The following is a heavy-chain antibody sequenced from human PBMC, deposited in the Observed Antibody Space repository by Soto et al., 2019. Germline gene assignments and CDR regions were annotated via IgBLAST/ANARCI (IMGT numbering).Heavy chain of an antibody. J-gene: IGHJ5*02. CDR2: IWYDGSNK. V-gene: IGHV3-33*01. Sequence: PGGSLRLSCAASGFTFSSYGMHWVRQAPGKGLEWVAVIWYDGSNKYYADSVKGRFTISRDNSKNTLYLQMNSLIAEDTAVYYCASTVAAGPSWGQGTLVTVSS. CDR3: ASTVAAGPS. D-gene: IGHD6-13*01. CDR1: GFTFSSYG.